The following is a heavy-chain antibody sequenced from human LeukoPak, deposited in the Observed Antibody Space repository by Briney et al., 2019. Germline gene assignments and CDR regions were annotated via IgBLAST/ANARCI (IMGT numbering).Heavy chain of an antibody. CDR1: GYTFTGYD. D-gene: IGHD1-26*01. CDR2: MNPNTGDT. CDR3: TRGSLSGSSRDY. Sequence: GASVRVSCKASGYTFTGYDINWVRQATGQGLEWMGWMNPNTGDTGHAQKFQGRVTMTRNSSIDTAYMELSGLRSEDTAVYYCTRGSLSGSSRDYWGQGTLLTVSS. J-gene: IGHJ4*02. V-gene: IGHV1-8*01.